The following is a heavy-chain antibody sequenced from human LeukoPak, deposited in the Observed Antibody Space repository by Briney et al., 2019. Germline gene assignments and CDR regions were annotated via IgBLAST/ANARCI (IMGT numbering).Heavy chain of an antibody. J-gene: IGHJ4*02. Sequence: ASVKVSCKASGYTFTGYYMHWVRQAPGQGLEWMGIINPSGGSTSYAQKFQGRVTMTRDTSTSTVYMELSSLRSEDTAVYYCARGVADTYYDYVWGSYRYPAYWGQGTLVTVSS. CDR2: INPSGGST. D-gene: IGHD3-16*02. V-gene: IGHV1-46*01. CDR3: ARGVADTYYDYVWGSYRYPAY. CDR1: GYTFTGYY.